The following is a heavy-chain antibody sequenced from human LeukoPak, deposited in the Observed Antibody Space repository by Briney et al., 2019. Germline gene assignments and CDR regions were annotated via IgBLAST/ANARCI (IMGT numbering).Heavy chain of an antibody. D-gene: IGHD3-3*01. CDR2: INPSGGST. J-gene: IGHJ6*02. Sequence: ASVKVSCKASGYTFTSYYMHWVRQAPGQGLEWMGIINPSGGSTSYAQKFQGRVTMTRDTSTSTVYMELSSLRSEDTAVYYCAREGMVTIFGVVSHYYYGMDVWGRGTTVTVSS. V-gene: IGHV1-46*01. CDR1: GYTFTSYY. CDR3: AREGMVTIFGVVSHYYYGMDV.